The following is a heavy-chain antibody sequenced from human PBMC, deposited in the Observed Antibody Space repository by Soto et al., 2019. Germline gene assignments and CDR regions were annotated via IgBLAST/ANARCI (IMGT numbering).Heavy chain of an antibody. CDR3: ARGRGSFYLDF. CDR2: IHSDGTIT. D-gene: IGHD1-26*01. Sequence: GSLRLSCATSGFTFGNYWMYWVRQAPGKGLVWVSRIHSDGTITTYADSVKGRFTISRDIAKNTLYLQMNSLRAEDTAMYYCARGRGSFYLDFWGQGTLVTVSS. CDR1: GFTFGNYW. J-gene: IGHJ4*02. V-gene: IGHV3-74*01.